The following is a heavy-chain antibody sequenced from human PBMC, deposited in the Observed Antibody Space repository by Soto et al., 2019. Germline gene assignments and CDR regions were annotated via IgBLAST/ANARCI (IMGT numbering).Heavy chain of an antibody. D-gene: IGHD1-26*01. CDR1: GYSFTSYW. J-gene: IGHJ4*02. V-gene: IGHV5-51*03. Sequence: EVQLVQSGTEVKKPGESLKSSCQGSGYSFTSYWIGWVRQLPGKGLEWMGIIYPSDSGTTYSPSFQGHVTISADKSINTAYLQWSSLKASDTAMYYCARSVGATPFDYWGQGTLVTVSP. CDR3: ARSVGATPFDY. CDR2: IYPSDSGT.